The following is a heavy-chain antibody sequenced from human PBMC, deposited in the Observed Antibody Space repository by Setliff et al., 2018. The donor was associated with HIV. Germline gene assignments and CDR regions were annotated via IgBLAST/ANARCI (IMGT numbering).Heavy chain of an antibody. CDR3: ARRSGYSYGYVPPYYYYGMDV. Sequence: KPGGSLRLSCAASGFTFNDAWMNWVRQAPGKGLEWVGRIKSKTDGGTTDYATPVKGRFTISRDDSKTTVYLQMNSLKTEDTAVYYCARRSGYSYGYVPPYYYYGMDVWGQGTTVTVSS. CDR1: GFTFNDAW. J-gene: IGHJ6*02. D-gene: IGHD5-18*01. V-gene: IGHV3-15*01. CDR2: IKSKTDGGTT.